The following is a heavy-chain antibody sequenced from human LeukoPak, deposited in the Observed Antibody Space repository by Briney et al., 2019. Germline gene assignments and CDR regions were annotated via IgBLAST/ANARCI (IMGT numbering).Heavy chain of an antibody. CDR1: GFIFSSHV. Sequence: GGSLRLSCAASGFIFSSHVMSWVRQAPGKGLEWVSAISGSGDITSYADSVKGRFTISRDNSKNTLHLQTNSLRAEDTAVYYCAKDLGGTYYPFDYWGQGTLVTVSS. CDR3: AKDLGGTYYPFDY. CDR2: ISGSGDIT. J-gene: IGHJ4*02. V-gene: IGHV3-23*01. D-gene: IGHD1-26*01.